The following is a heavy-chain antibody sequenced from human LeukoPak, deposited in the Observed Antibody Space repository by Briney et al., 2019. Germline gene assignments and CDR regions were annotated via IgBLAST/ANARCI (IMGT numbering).Heavy chain of an antibody. D-gene: IGHD6-13*01. J-gene: IGHJ4*02. CDR1: GGSISSGGYY. Sequence: SSEPLSLTCTVSGGSISSGGYYWSRIRQHPGKGLEWIGYIYYSGSTYYNPSLKSRVTISVDTSKNQFSLKLSSVTAADTAVYYCARAQAAAGNSLDYWGQGTLVTVSS. CDR3: ARAQAAAGNSLDY. V-gene: IGHV4-31*03. CDR2: IYYSGST.